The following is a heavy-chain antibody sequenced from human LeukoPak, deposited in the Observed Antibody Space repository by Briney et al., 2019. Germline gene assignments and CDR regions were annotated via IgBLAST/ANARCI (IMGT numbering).Heavy chain of an antibody. Sequence: ASVKVSCKASGYTFTGYYMHWVRQAPGQRLEWMGWINPNSGGTNYAQKFQGRVTMTRDTSISTAYMELSRLRSDDTAVYYCAREASGYYYDSSGYYRGWFDPWGQGTLVTVSS. D-gene: IGHD3-22*01. J-gene: IGHJ5*02. V-gene: IGHV1-2*02. CDR1: GYTFTGYY. CDR3: AREASGYYYDSSGYYRGWFDP. CDR2: INPNSGGT.